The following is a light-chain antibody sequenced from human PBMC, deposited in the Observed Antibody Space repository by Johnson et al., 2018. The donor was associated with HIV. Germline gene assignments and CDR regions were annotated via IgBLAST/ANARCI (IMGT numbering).Light chain of an antibody. Sequence: QSVLTQPPSVSAAPGQKVTISCSGSSSNIGNNYVSWYQQLPGTAPKLLIYDNNKRPSGIPDRFSGSKSGTSATLGITGLQTGDEADYYFGTWDSSLRTGFFGPGTKVTVL. V-gene: IGLV1-51*01. CDR3: GTWDSSLRTGF. J-gene: IGLJ1*01. CDR2: DNN. CDR1: SSNIGNNY.